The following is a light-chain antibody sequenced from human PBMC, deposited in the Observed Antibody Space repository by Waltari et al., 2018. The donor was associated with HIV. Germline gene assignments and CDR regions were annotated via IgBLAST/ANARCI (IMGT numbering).Light chain of an antibody. Sequence: EIVLTQSPGTLSLSPGERATLSCRASQSVSSSYLAWYQQKPGQAPRLLIYGASSRATGSPDRFSGSGSGTDFTLTISRLEPEDFAVYYCQQYGRLPRTFGQGTKVEI. J-gene: IGKJ1*01. CDR3: QQYGRLPRT. CDR2: GAS. CDR1: QSVSSSY. V-gene: IGKV3-20*01.